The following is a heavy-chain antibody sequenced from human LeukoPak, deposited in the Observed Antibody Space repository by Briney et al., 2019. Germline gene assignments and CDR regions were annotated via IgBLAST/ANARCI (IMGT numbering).Heavy chain of an antibody. J-gene: IGHJ4*02. Sequence: GGSLRLSCAASGFTFSSYAMTWVRQAPGKGLEWVSAITGGGDTTYYADSVKGRFTISRDNSKNTLYLQMNSLRAEDTAVYYCAKQLWFGEFKFFDYWGQGTLVTVSS. CDR3: AKQLWFGEFKFFDY. CDR1: GFTFSSYA. V-gene: IGHV3-23*01. CDR2: ITGGGDTT. D-gene: IGHD3-10*01.